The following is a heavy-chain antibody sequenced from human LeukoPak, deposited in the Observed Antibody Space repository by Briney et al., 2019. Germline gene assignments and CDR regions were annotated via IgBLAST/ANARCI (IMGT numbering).Heavy chain of an antibody. CDR2: IHTSGSA. CDR3: ARGLATRPDWFDP. D-gene: IGHD6-6*01. J-gene: IGHJ5*02. V-gene: IGHV4-61*02. CDR1: GGSLSSGTFY. Sequence: SETLSLTCTVSGGSLSSGTFYWSWIRQPAGKGLEWIGRIHTSGSANSNPSLKSRVTISVDASKNQLSLNLTSVIAADTAVYYCARGLATRPDWFDPWGQGTLVTVSS.